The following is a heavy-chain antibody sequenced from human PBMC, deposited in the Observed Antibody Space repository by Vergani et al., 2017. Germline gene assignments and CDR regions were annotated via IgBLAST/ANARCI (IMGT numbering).Heavy chain of an antibody. D-gene: IGHD3-22*01. CDR2: VYHSGTT. Sequence: QVQLQESGPGLVKPSETLSLTCTVSGHSITSGYFWGWIRQPPGKGLEWIGGVYHSGTTYYNPSLKSRVTISVDTSKNQLSLRLSSVTAADTAVYYCARVDGSGYYSDYWGQGTLVTVSS. CDR1: GHSITSGYF. CDR3: ARVDGSGYYSDY. V-gene: IGHV4-38-2*02. J-gene: IGHJ4*02.